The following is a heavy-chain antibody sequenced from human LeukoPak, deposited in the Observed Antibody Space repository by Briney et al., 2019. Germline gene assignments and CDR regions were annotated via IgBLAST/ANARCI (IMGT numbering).Heavy chain of an antibody. CDR3: ATFVGIVSGTYTVPGGLLV. CDR1: GFTFRTYW. D-gene: IGHD2-2*03. Sequence: GGSLRLSCAASGFTFRTYWMSWVRQAPGKGLEWVASINQGGSETYYVESVKGRFTISRDNAMNSFFLQMNSLRAEDTAVYYCATFVGIVSGTYTVPGGLLVWGKGTTVTVSS. J-gene: IGHJ6*04. V-gene: IGHV3-7*01. CDR2: INQGGSET.